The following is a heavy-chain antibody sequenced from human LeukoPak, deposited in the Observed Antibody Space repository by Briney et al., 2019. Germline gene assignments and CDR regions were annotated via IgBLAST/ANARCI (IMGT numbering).Heavy chain of an antibody. CDR1: GFTFSTYG. CDR2: ISSSGGNT. V-gene: IGHV3-23*01. D-gene: IGHD3-10*01. CDR3: AKAGRAGGGITMIRGVRSDYMDV. Sequence: GGSLRLSCGASGFTFSTYGMSWVRQAPGKGLEWVSAISSSGGNTYYADSVKGRFTIPRDNSKNTLYLQMNSLRAEDTAVYHCAKAGRAGGGITMIRGVRSDYMDVWGKGTTVTISS. J-gene: IGHJ6*03.